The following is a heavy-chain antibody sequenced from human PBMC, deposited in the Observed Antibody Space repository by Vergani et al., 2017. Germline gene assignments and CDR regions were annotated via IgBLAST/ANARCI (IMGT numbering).Heavy chain of an antibody. V-gene: IGHV4-34*01. J-gene: IGHJ6*03. CDR3: ARRPGYSSSWYHYYYYMDV. D-gene: IGHD6-13*01. CDR2: INHSGST. Sequence: QLQQWGAGLLKPSETLSLTCAVYGGSFSGYYWSWIRQPPGKGLEWIGEINHSGSTNYNPSLKSRVTISVDTSKNQFSLKLSSVTAADTAVYYCARRPGYSSSWYHYYYYMDVWGKGTTVTVSS. CDR1: GGSFSGYY.